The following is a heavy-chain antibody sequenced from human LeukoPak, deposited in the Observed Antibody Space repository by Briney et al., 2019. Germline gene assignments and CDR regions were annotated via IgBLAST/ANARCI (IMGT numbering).Heavy chain of an antibody. D-gene: IGHD2-15*01. Sequence: PGGSLRLSCAASGFTFSSYSMNWVRQAPGKGLEWVSSISSSSSYIYYADSVKGRFTISRDNAKNSLYLQMNSLRAEDTAVYYCARDYLHCSGGSCTPKIDYWGQGTLVTVSS. CDR2: ISSSSSYI. CDR1: GFTFSSYS. CDR3: ARDYLHCSGGSCTPKIDY. V-gene: IGHV3-21*01. J-gene: IGHJ4*02.